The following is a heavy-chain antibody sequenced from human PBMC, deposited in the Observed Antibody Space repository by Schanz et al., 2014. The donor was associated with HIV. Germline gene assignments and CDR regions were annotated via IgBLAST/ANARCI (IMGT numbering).Heavy chain of an antibody. D-gene: IGHD2-2*01. Sequence: QVQLVQSGDEVKKPGASVKVSCKASGYTFSTYGISWVRQAPGQGLEWMGWINAYNGNTHYAQKLQGRVTMTTDAATSTAYVELRKRRSDDAAMYYCAREWRVVPAASGNWFDPWGQGTLVAVSS. V-gene: IGHV1-18*01. CDR3: AREWRVVPAASGNWFDP. CDR1: GYTFSTYG. CDR2: INAYNGNT. J-gene: IGHJ5*02.